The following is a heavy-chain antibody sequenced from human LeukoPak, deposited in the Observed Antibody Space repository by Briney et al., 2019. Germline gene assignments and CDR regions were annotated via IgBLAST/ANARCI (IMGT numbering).Heavy chain of an antibody. V-gene: IGHV3-23*01. CDR1: GFTFSSYA. CDR3: AKDGYLDDGDDRGGPFDY. D-gene: IGHD4-17*01. J-gene: IGHJ4*02. CDR2: ISGSGGST. Sequence: GGSLRLSCAASGFTFSSYAMSWVRQAPGKGLEWVSAISGSGGSTYYADSVKGRFTISRDNSKNTLYLQMNSLRAEDTAVYYCAKDGYLDDGDDRGGPFDYWGQGTLVTVSS.